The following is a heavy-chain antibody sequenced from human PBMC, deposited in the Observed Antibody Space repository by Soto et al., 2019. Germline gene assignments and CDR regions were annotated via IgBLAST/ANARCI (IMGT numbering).Heavy chain of an antibody. J-gene: IGHJ4*02. CDR1: GYTFTSYA. V-gene: IGHV1-3*01. Sequence: ASVKVSCKASGYTFTSYAMHWVRQAPGQRLEWMGWINAGNGNTKYSQKFQDRVTITRDTSASTAYMELSSLRSEDTAVYYCARGRIAARQEDAFDYWGQGTLVTVSS. CDR3: ARGRIAARQEDAFDY. CDR2: INAGNGNT. D-gene: IGHD6-6*01.